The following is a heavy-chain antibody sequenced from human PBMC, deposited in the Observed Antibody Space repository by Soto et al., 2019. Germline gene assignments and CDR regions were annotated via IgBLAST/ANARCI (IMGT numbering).Heavy chain of an antibody. CDR1: GFTFSNAW. CDR3: TTQYSSGWYVAFDI. V-gene: IGHV3-15*01. Sequence: EVQLVESGGGLVKPGGSLRLSCAASGFTFSNAWMSWVRQAPGKGLEWVGRIKSKTDGGTTDYAAPVKGRFTISRDDSXNTLYLQMNSLKTEDTAVYYCTTQYSSGWYVAFDIWGQGTMVTVSS. CDR2: IKSKTDGGTT. J-gene: IGHJ3*02. D-gene: IGHD6-19*01.